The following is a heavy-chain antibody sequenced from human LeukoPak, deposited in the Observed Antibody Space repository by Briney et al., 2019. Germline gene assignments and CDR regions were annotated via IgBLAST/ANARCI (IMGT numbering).Heavy chain of an antibody. Sequence: PGGSLRLSCAASGFTFSDYYMSWIREAPGKGLKWVSYISGSSGYTNYADSVKGRFTISRDNAKNSLNLQMNSLRAEDTAVYYCAGMITDYFDYWGQGTLVTVSS. CDR1: GFTFSDYY. J-gene: IGHJ4*02. D-gene: IGHD3-16*01. V-gene: IGHV3-11*06. CDR3: AGMITDYFDY. CDR2: ISGSSGYT.